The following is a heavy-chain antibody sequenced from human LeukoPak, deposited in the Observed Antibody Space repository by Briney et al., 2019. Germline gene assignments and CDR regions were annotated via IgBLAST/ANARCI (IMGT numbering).Heavy chain of an antibody. CDR3: AKSHGSGSYYPLDY. Sequence: GGSLRLSCAASGFTFSSYGMHWVRHAPGKGLEWVSGISWNSGSIGYADSVKGRFTISRDNAKNSLYLQMNSLRAEDTALYYCAKSHGSGSYYPLDYWGQGTLVTVSS. J-gene: IGHJ4*02. D-gene: IGHD3-10*01. V-gene: IGHV3-9*01. CDR2: ISWNSGSI. CDR1: GFTFSSYG.